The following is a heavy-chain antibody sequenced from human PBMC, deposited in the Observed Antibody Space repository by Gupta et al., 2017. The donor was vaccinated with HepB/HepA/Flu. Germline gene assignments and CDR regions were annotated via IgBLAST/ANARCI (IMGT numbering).Heavy chain of an antibody. Sequence: QVQLQESAPGLLNPPETLPSPCMAPGGPISSYYGSWIRHPPGKGLEWIGYIYYSGSTNYNPSLKSRVTISVDTSKNQFSLKLSSVTAADTAVYYCARLFGVVSNPLYYGMDVWGQGTTVTVSS. CDR3: ARLFGVVSNPLYYGMDV. CDR2: IYYSGST. D-gene: IGHD3-3*01. CDR1: GGPISSYY. V-gene: IGHV4-59*08. J-gene: IGHJ6*02.